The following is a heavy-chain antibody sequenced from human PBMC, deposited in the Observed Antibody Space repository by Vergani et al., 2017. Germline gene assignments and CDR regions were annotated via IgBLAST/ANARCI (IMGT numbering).Heavy chain of an antibody. D-gene: IGHD5-24*01. CDR2: INHSGST. CDR3: ARRTTTTYYYMDV. J-gene: IGHJ6*03. Sequence: QVQLQQWSAGLLKPSETLSLTCAVYGGSFSGYYWSWIRQPPGKGLEWIGEINHSGSTNYNPSLKSRVTISVDTSKNQFSLKLSSVTAADTAVYYCARRTTTTYYYMDVWGKGTTVTVSS. V-gene: IGHV4-34*01. CDR1: GGSFSGYY.